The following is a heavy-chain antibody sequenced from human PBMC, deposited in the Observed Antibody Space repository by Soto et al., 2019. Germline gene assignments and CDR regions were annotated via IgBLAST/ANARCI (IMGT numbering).Heavy chain of an antibody. J-gene: IGHJ4*02. CDR2: VIHSGST. CDR1: GGSFSGYY. CDR3: AGAFSRSGSYYFDY. D-gene: IGHD3-10*01. V-gene: IGHV4-34*12. Sequence: PSETLSVTCAVYGGSFSGYYWSWIRQPPGKGLEWIGEVIHSGSTNFSPSLKSRVTISLDTSKNQFSLNLNSVTAADTAVYYCAGAFSRSGSYYFDYWARGTLVIVSS.